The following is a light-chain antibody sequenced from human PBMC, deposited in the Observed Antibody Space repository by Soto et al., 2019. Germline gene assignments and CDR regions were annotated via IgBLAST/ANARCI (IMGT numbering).Light chain of an antibody. V-gene: IGKV1-39*01. J-gene: IGKJ1*01. CDR1: QSISSW. CDR2: AAS. CDR3: QPGGTTPPWT. Sequence: DIHMTQSPSTLSASLGDRVTITCRASQSISSWLAWYQQEPGKAPKLLIYAASTLQSGVPSRFSGSGSGTDFTLTISSLQPEDFATYYCQPGGTTPPWTFGQGTKVDIK.